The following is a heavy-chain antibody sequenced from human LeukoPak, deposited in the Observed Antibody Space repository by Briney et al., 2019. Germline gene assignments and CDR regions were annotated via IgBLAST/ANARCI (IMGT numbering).Heavy chain of an antibody. V-gene: IGHV3-53*01. CDR3: AREQQLDY. Sequence: LAGGSLRLSCAASGFTVSSNYMSWVRQAPGKGLEWVSVIYSGGSTYYADSVKGRFTISRDNSKNTLYLQMNSLRAEDTAVYYCAREQQLDYWGQGTLVTVSS. J-gene: IGHJ4*02. CDR2: IYSGGST. D-gene: IGHD6-13*01. CDR1: GFTVSSNY.